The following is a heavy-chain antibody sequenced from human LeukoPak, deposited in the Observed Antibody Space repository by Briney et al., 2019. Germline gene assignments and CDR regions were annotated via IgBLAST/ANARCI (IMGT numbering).Heavy chain of an antibody. D-gene: IGHD3-16*01. J-gene: IGHJ4*02. Sequence: GGSLRLSCAASGFTFSSYGMHWVRQAPGKGLEWVAVISYDGSNKYYADSVKGRFTISRDNAKNTLYLQMNSLRAEDTAVYYCARSWGYYFDYWGQGTLVTVSS. V-gene: IGHV3-30*03. CDR1: GFTFSSYG. CDR2: ISYDGSNK. CDR3: ARSWGYYFDY.